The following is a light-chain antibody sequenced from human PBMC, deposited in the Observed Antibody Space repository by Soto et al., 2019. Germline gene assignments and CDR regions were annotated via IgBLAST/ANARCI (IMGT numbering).Light chain of an antibody. Sequence: QSVLTQPPSVSGSPGQSVAISCTGTSSDVGGSNGVSWYQQPPGTAPKLIIYDVSNRPSGVPDRFSGSKSGNTASLIISGLQAEDEGDYYCSSYTSSSTYVFGTGTRSP. V-gene: IGLV2-18*02. CDR1: SSDVGGSNG. CDR2: DVS. CDR3: SSYTSSSTYV. J-gene: IGLJ1*01.